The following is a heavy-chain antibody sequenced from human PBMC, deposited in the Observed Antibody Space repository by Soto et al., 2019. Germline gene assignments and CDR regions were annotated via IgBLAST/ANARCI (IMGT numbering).Heavy chain of an antibody. CDR1: GGSISSGGYY. CDR2: IYYSGST. J-gene: IGHJ4*02. Sequence: SETLSLTCTVSGGSISSGGYYWSWIRQHPGKGLEWIGDIYYSGSTYYNPSLRSRLTISVDASKNQFSLKLSSVTDADTAVYYCYRCTRYRSGQYTFDYSGPGTMVTVSS. CDR3: YRCTRYRSGQYTFDY. V-gene: IGHV4-31*03. D-gene: IGHD5-18*01.